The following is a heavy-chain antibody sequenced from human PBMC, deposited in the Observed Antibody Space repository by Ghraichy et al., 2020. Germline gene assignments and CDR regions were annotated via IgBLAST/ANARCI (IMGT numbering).Heavy chain of an antibody. CDR1: GGSFSGYY. CDR2: INHSGST. J-gene: IGHJ4*02. D-gene: IGHD5-12*01. CDR3: AREKKYSGCDAY. V-gene: IGHV4-34*01. Sequence: SETLSLTCAVSGGSFSGYYWSWIRQPPGKGLEWIGEINHSGSTNYNPSLKSRVTISVNTSKNQFSLKLSPVTAADTAVYYCAREKKYSGCDAYWGEGTLVTVSS.